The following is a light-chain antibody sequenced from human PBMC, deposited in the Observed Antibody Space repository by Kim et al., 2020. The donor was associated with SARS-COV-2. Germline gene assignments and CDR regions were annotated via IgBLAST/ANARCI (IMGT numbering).Light chain of an antibody. V-gene: IGKV1-39*01. Sequence: DIQLTQSPSSLSASVGDRVTITCRASQPIINFLNWYQQRPGKAPRFVISAASSLQSGVPSRFSVSGSGTEFVLSINSLQPEDFATYYCQRTYSSPWTFGRETQV. J-gene: IGKJ1*01. CDR3: QRTYSSPWT. CDR2: AAS. CDR1: QPIINF.